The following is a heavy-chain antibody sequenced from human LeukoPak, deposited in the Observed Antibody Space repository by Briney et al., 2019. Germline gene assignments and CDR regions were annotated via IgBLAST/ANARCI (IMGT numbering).Heavy chain of an antibody. V-gene: IGHV4-61*01. CDR2: IYYSGST. D-gene: IGHD3-9*01. CDR1: GGSVSSGSYY. Sequence: SETLSLTCTVSGGSVSSGSYYWSWIRQPPGKGLEWIGYIYYSGSTNYNPSLKCRVTISVDTSKNQFSLKLSSVTAADTAVYYCATRTVLRYFDWLSPRGFDYWGQGTLVTVSS. J-gene: IGHJ4*02. CDR3: ATRTVLRYFDWLSPRGFDY.